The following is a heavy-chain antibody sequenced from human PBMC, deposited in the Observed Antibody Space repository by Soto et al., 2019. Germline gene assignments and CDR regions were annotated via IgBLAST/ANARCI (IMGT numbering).Heavy chain of an antibody. CDR3: ARAGDTAMEFGY. V-gene: IGHV4-59*11. Sequence: SETLSLTCTVSGGSISSHYWRWIRQPPGKGLEWIGYIYYSGSTNYNPSLKSRVTISVDTSKNQFSLKLSSVTAADTAVYYCARAGDTAMEFGYWGQGTLVTVSS. CDR2: IYYSGST. D-gene: IGHD5-18*01. J-gene: IGHJ4*02. CDR1: GGSISSHY.